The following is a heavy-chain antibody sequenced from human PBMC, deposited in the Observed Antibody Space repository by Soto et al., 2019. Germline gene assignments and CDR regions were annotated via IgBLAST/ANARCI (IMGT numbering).Heavy chain of an antibody. V-gene: IGHV3-64*01. CDR2: ISSNGGST. CDR1: GFTFSSYA. J-gene: IGHJ6*02. Sequence: GGSLRLSCAASGFTFSSYAMHWVRQAPGKGLEYVSAISSNGGSTYYANSVKGRFTISRDNSKNTLYLQMGSLRAEDMAVYYCARTAKTYSSSWYYYYGMDVWGQGTTVTVSS. CDR3: ARTAKTYSSSWYYYYGMDV. D-gene: IGHD6-13*01.